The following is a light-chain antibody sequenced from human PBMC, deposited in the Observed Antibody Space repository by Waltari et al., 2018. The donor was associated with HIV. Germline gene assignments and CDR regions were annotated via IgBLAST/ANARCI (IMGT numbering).Light chain of an antibody. V-gene: IGKV1-9*01. J-gene: IGKJ2*01. Sequence: DIQLTQSPSFLSASVGDRVTITCRASQDTGNSFAWYQQRPGKAPKLLLHSTSTLQSGVSSRFSGSRSRTDFTLTIATLQAEDFATYYCQQLNKYPHTFGQGTTLEIE. CDR2: STS. CDR1: QDTGNS. CDR3: QQLNKYPHT.